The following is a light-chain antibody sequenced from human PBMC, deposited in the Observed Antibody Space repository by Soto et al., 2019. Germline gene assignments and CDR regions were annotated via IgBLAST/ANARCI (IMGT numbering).Light chain of an antibody. Sequence: IQMTQSPTSLSASVGDTITITCRASQNIYTHLSWYQQKPGTAPKNLIYAASFLQSGVPSRFSASGSGTDFSLTINSLQPEDFATYYCQQGDSPPITFGQGTRLEMK. J-gene: IGKJ5*01. CDR1: QNIYTH. V-gene: IGKV1-39*01. CDR3: QQGDSPPIT. CDR2: AAS.